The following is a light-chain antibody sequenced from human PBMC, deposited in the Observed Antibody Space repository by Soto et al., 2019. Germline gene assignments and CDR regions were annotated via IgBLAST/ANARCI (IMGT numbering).Light chain of an antibody. V-gene: IGKV3-11*01. J-gene: IGKJ1*01. CDR3: QQRGNYPGT. CDR2: DAS. Sequence: EIVLKLSPPTLSLSAEDRDTLACRASQSVSSYLAWYQQKPGQAPRLLIYDASNRATGIPARFSGSGSGTDFTLTISSLEPEDFAVYYCQQRGNYPGTFGQGTKVDIK. CDR1: QSVSSY.